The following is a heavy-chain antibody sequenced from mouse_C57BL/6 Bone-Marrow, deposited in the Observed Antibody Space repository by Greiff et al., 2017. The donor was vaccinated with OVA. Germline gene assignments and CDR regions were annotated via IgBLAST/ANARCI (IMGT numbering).Heavy chain of an antibody. Sequence: DVMLVESGGDLVKPGGSLKLSCAASGFTFSSYGMSWVRQTPDKRLEWVATISSGGSYTYYPDSVKGRFTISRDNAKNTLYLQMSSLKSEDTAMYYCARAYSNYVWFAYWGQGTLVTVSA. CDR3: ARAYSNYVWFAY. J-gene: IGHJ3*01. V-gene: IGHV5-6*02. CDR2: ISSGGSYT. CDR1: GFTFSSYG. D-gene: IGHD2-5*01.